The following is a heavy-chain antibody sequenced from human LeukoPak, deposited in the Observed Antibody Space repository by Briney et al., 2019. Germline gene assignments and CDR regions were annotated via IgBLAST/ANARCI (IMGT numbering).Heavy chain of an antibody. D-gene: IGHD2-15*01. J-gene: IGHJ4*02. Sequence: GGSLRLSCAASGFTFSSYAMSWVRQAPGKGLEWVSAISGSGGSTYYADSVKGRFTISRDNSKNTLYLQMNSLRAEDTAVYYCAEVPPRGYCSGGSCYRFYFDYWGQGTLVTVSS. CDR3: AEVPPRGYCSGGSCYRFYFDY. CDR1: GFTFSSYA. CDR2: ISGSGGST. V-gene: IGHV3-23*01.